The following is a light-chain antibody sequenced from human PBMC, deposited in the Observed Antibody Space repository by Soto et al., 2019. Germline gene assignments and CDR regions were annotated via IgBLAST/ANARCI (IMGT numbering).Light chain of an antibody. CDR2: GAS. V-gene: IGKV3-20*01. J-gene: IGKJ4*01. Sequence: EIVLTQSPGTLSLSPGERATLSCRASQSVSSSYLAWYQQKPGQAPGLLIYGASSRATGIPDRFSGSGSGTDFTLTLSRLEPEDFAVYYCQQYGSSPLTFGGGTKAEIK. CDR3: QQYGSSPLT. CDR1: QSVSSSY.